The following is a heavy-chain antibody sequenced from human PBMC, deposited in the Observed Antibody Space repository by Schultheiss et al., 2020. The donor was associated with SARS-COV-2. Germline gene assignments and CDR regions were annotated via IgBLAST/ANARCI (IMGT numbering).Heavy chain of an antibody. CDR2: ISGSGGST. CDR1: GFTFGDYA. J-gene: IGHJ6*03. Sequence: GGSLRLSCTASGFTFGDYAMSWFRQAPGKGLEWVSAISGSGGSTYYADSVKGRFTISRDNSKNTLYLQMNSLRAEDTAVYYCAKGDATYYYMDVWGKGTTVTVSS. V-gene: IGHV3-23*01. CDR3: AKGDATYYYMDV. D-gene: IGHD5-12*01.